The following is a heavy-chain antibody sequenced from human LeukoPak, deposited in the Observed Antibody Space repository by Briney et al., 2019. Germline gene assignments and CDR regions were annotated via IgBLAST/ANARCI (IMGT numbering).Heavy chain of an antibody. J-gene: IGHJ6*03. CDR1: GYTFTGYY. D-gene: IGHD6-13*01. Sequence: GASVKVSCKASGYTFTGYYMHWVRQAPGQGLEWMGWINPNSGGTNYAQKFQGRVTMTRDTSISTAYMELSSLRSEDTAVYYCARDIVQQLVTDPTYYYYYMDVWGKGTTVTVSS. V-gene: IGHV1-2*02. CDR2: INPNSGGT. CDR3: ARDIVQQLVTDPTYYYYYMDV.